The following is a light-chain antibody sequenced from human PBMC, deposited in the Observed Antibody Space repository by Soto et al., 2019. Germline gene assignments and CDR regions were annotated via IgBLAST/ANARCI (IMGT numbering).Light chain of an antibody. J-gene: IGLJ2*01. Sequence: QAVLTQSSSASASLGSSVKLTCTLSSGHSSYIIAWHQQQPGKAPRYLMKLEGSGSYNKGSGVPDRFSGSSSGADRYLTISNLQSEDEADYYCAAWDDSLNGPVFGGGTKLTVL. CDR1: SGHSSYI. CDR3: AAWDDSLNGPV. V-gene: IGLV4-60*03. CDR2: LEGSGSY.